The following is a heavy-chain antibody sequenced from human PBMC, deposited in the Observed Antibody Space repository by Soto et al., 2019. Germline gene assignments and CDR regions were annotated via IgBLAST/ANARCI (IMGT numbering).Heavy chain of an antibody. D-gene: IGHD3-22*01. CDR3: ARDINGGSSGYPAYVNWFDP. CDR1: GGSISSGGYY. CDR2: IYYSGST. Sequence: SETLSLTCTVSGGSISSGGYYWSWIRQHPGKGLEWIGYIYYSGSTYYNPSLKSRVTISVDTSKNQFSLKLSSVTAADTAVYYCARDINGGSSGYPAYVNWFDPWGQGALVTVSS. J-gene: IGHJ5*02. V-gene: IGHV4-31*03.